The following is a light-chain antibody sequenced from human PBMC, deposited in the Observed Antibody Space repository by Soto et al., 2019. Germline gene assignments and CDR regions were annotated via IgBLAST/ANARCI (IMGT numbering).Light chain of an antibody. CDR1: QSVSSSF. V-gene: IGKV3-20*01. Sequence: EIVLTQSPGTLSLSPGERATLSCRASQSVSSSFLAWYQQKVGQAPRLLIYGASSRATGIPDRFSGSGSGTDFTLTISRLEPEDFAVYHCQQYDDSMTFGQGTKVDIK. CDR2: GAS. CDR3: QQYDDSMT. J-gene: IGKJ1*01.